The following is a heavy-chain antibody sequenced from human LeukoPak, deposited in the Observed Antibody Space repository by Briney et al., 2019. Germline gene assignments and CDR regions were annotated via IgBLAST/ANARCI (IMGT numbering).Heavy chain of an antibody. J-gene: IGHJ4*02. CDR2: ISSSSSYI. CDR3: ARGHYYDSSGYYPSSFDY. V-gene: IGHV3-21*01. CDR1: GFTFSSYS. Sequence: PGGSLRLSCAASGFTFSSYSMNWVRQAPGKGLEWVSSISSSSSYIYYADSVKGRFTISRDNAKNSLYLQMNSLRAEDTAVYYCARGHYYDSSGYYPSSFDYWGQGTLVTVSS. D-gene: IGHD3-22*01.